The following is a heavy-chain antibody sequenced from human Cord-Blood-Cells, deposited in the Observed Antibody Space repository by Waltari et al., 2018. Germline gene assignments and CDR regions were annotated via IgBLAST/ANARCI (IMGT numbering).Heavy chain of an antibody. J-gene: IGHJ6*02. CDR3: ASGGRWELLTLLDDYYGMDV. Sequence: QVQLVQSGAEVKKPGAPVKVSCKASGYTFTSYGISLVRQAPGQRLAWMGWISAYNGNTNNAQKLQGRVTMTTDTSTSTAYMELRSLRSDDTAVYYCASGGRWELLTLLDDYYGMDVWGQGTTVTVSS. CDR2: ISAYNGNT. CDR1: GYTFTSYG. D-gene: IGHD1-26*01. V-gene: IGHV1-18*01.